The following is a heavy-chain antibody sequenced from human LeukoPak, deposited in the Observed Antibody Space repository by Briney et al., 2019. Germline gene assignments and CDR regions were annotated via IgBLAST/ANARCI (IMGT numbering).Heavy chain of an antibody. D-gene: IGHD5-18*01. V-gene: IGHV3-23*01. CDR1: GFTFSSYA. CDR3: AKDVWGYSYGSGYYGMDV. J-gene: IGHJ6*02. CDR2: LTDSGGTT. Sequence: GGSLRLSCVASGFTFSSYAMGWVRQAPGKRPEWVSSLTDSGGTTYYVDSVKGRFTISRDNSKNTLYLQMNSLRAEDTAVYYCAKDVWGYSYGSGYYGMDVWGQGTTVTVSS.